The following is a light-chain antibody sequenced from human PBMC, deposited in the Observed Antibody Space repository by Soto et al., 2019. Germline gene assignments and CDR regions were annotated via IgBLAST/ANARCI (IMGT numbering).Light chain of an antibody. CDR1: ESVADSY. CDR2: AAT. CDR3: HQFGSSPDT. Sequence: EVVLTQSPGTLSLSPGERATLSCRASESVADSYLAWYQQKPGRAPRLVFYAATRRATGIPDRFSGSGSGIDFTLTISRLEPDDFALYYCHQFGSSPDTFGQGTKVEIK. J-gene: IGKJ1*01. V-gene: IGKV3-20*01.